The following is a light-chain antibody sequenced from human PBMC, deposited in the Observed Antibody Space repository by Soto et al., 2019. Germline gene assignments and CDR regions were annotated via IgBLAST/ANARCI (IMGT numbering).Light chain of an antibody. J-gene: IGKJ5*01. CDR2: GAS. V-gene: IGKV3-20*01. Sequence: EIVLTQSPGTLSLSVGESVTLSCRASQSVNSDSLAWYQQKPGQSPRLLIYGASNRATGIPDRFSGSGSGTDVTLSISRVEPEDFTVYYCQQYGTSPPVTFGQGTRLEIK. CDR1: QSVNSDS. CDR3: QQYGTSPPVT.